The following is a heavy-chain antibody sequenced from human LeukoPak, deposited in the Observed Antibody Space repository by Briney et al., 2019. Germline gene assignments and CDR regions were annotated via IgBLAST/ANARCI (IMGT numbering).Heavy chain of an antibody. D-gene: IGHD3-22*01. CDR1: GGSISSYY. Sequence: PSETLSLTCTVSGGSISSYYWSWIRQPPGKGLEWIGYIYYSGSTNYNPSLKSRVTISVDTSKNQFSLKLSSVTAADTAFYYCAKVSLDYSGYYYYFDYWGQGTLVTVSS. V-gene: IGHV4-59*01. CDR2: IYYSGST. CDR3: AKVSLDYSGYYYYFDY. J-gene: IGHJ4*02.